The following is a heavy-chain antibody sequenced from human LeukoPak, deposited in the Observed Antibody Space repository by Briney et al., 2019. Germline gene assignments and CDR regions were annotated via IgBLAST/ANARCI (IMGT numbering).Heavy chain of an antibody. V-gene: IGHV3-15*04. CDR3: TTYGSGRKFDY. J-gene: IGHJ4*02. CDR1: GFTFDDYA. CDR2: IESKTDGGTT. Sequence: GGSLRLSCAASGFTFDDYAMHWVRQAPGKGLEWVGRIESKTDGGTTDYAAPVKGRFTISRDDSTNTLYLQMNSLKSEDTAVYYCTTYGSGRKFDYWGQGILVTVSS. D-gene: IGHD3-10*01.